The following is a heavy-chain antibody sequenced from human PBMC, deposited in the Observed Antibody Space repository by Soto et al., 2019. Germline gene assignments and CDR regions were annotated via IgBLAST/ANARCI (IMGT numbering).Heavy chain of an antibody. J-gene: IGHJ3*01. V-gene: IGHV4-34*01. CDR2: VNHNGRN. CDR3: ARGGSSDWQVAFDF. Sequence: SETLSLTCAVYGGSFSGYFWNWIRQTPGKGLEWIGKVNHNGRNNYNPSLKSRVTISLDMSKNQISLKLTSVTAADTAVYYCARGGSSDWQVAFDFWGQGTMVTV. CDR1: GGSFSGYF. D-gene: IGHD6-19*01.